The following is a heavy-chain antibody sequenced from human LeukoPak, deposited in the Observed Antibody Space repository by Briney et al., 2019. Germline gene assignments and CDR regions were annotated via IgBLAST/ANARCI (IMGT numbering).Heavy chain of an antibody. J-gene: IGHJ4*02. D-gene: IGHD3-9*01. CDR3: ARDRSYDILTGYSGFDY. Sequence: GGSLRLSCAASGFTFSGGYMSWVRQAPGKGLEWVAVISYDGSNKYYADSVKGRFTISRDNSKNTLYLQMNSLRAEDTAVYYCARDRSYDILTGYSGFDYWGQGTLVTVSS. V-gene: IGHV3-30-3*01. CDR1: GFTFSGGY. CDR2: ISYDGSNK.